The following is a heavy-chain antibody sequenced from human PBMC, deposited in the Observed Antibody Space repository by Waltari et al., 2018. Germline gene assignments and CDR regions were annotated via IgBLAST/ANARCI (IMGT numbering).Heavy chain of an antibody. CDR1: GGSISSSSNYY. Sequence: QLQLQESGPGLVKPSETLSLPCTVPGGSISSSSNYYWGWTRQPPGKGLEWFGSIYYNGSTYYNPSLKSRVTISVDTSKNQFSLKLSSVTAADTVVYYCARRAWGSGWSYWGQGTLVAVSS. CDR2: IYYNGST. J-gene: IGHJ4*02. CDR3: ARRAWGSGWSY. D-gene: IGHD6-19*01. V-gene: IGHV4-39*01.